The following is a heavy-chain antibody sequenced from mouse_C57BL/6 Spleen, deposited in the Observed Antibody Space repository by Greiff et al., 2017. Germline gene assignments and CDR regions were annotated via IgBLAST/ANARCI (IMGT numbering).Heavy chain of an antibody. J-gene: IGHJ2*01. Sequence: VQLQQSGAELVKPGASVKMSCKASGYTFTSYWITWVKQRPGQGLEWIGDIYPGSGSTNYNEKFKGKATLTADTSSSTAYMQLSSLTSEDSAVYYCARDYFDYWGQGTTLTVSS. CDR3: ARDYFDY. CDR1: GYTFTSYW. V-gene: IGHV1-55*01. CDR2: IYPGSGST.